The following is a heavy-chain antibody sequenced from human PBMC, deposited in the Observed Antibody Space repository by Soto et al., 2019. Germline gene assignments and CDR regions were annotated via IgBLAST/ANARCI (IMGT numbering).Heavy chain of an antibody. V-gene: IGHV2-5*02. CDR2: IYWDDDK. CDR1: GFSLSTSGVA. D-gene: IGHD5-18*01. CDR3: ALIAMAPVGSHAFDI. J-gene: IGHJ3*02. Sequence: QITLKESGPTLVKPTQTLTLTCTFSGFSLSTSGVAVGWIRQPPGKALEWLALIYWDDDKRYSPSLKSRLTITKDTSKNQVVLTVTSMNPVDTATYNCALIAMAPVGSHAFDIWGQGTIVTIS.